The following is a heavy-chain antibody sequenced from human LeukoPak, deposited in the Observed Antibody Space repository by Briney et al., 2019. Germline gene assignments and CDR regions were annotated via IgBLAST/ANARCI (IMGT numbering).Heavy chain of an antibody. D-gene: IGHD3-16*01. J-gene: IGHJ5*02. CDR1: GFTFSSYG. Sequence: PGGSLRLSCAASGFTFSSYGMHWVRQAPGKGLEWVAVIWYDGSNKYYADSVKGRFTISRDNSKNTLYLQMNSLRAEDTAVYYCAKGGDEGGWFDPWGQGTLVTVSS. CDR2: IWYDGSNK. CDR3: AKGGDEGGWFDP. V-gene: IGHV3-30*02.